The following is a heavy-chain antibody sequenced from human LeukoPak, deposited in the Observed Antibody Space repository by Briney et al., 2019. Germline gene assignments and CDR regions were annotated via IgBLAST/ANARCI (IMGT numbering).Heavy chain of an antibody. CDR3: ARDSSGFGAFDI. CDR1: GFTFRTYW. CDR2: IKVDGSEK. D-gene: IGHD6-25*01. V-gene: IGHV3-7*01. J-gene: IGHJ3*02. Sequence: GGSLRLSCAASGFTFRTYWMSWVRQAPGKGLEWAANIKVDGSEKYYVDSVKGRITISRDNAKSSLYLQINSLRAEDTAVYYCARDSSGFGAFDIWGQGTMVTVSS.